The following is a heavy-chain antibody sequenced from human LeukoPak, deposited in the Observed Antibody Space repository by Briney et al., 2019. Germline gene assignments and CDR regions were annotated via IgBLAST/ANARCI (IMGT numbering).Heavy chain of an antibody. CDR2: MYYSGST. CDR3: GGGGTYSQFDY. J-gene: IGHJ4*02. D-gene: IGHD1-26*01. CDR1: GGSIRSYY. Sequence: PSETLSLTCAVSGGSIRSYYWNWVRQPPAKGLEWIGYMYYSGSTNYNPSLKSRVTISGDTSNNQFSLKLNSVTAADTAVYYCGGGGTYSQFDYWGQGTLVTVSS. V-gene: IGHV4-59*12.